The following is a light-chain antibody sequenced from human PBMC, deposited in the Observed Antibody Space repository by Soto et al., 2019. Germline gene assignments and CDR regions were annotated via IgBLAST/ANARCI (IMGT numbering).Light chain of an antibody. CDR3: CSYAGIYTYV. Sequence: QSALTQPRSVSGSPGQSGTISCTGTSSDVGGYNYVSWYQQHPGKAPKLMIYDVSQRPSGVPDRFSGSKSGNTASLTISGLQAEDEADYYCCSYAGIYTYVFGTGTKLTVL. V-gene: IGLV2-11*01. CDR1: SSDVGGYNY. CDR2: DVS. J-gene: IGLJ1*01.